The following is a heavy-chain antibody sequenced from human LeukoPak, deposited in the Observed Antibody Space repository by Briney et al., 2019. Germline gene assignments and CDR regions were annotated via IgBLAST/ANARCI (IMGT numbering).Heavy chain of an antibody. Sequence: PSETLSLTCTVSGGSISSSSYYWGWIRQPPGEGLEWIGSIYYSGSTYYNPSLKSRVTISVDTSKNQFSLKLSSVTAADTAVYYCARCGPDYYYYMDIWGKGTTVTVSS. CDR3: ARCGPDYYYYMDI. CDR2: IYYSGST. V-gene: IGHV4-39*01. D-gene: IGHD2-21*01. CDR1: GGSISSSSYY. J-gene: IGHJ6*03.